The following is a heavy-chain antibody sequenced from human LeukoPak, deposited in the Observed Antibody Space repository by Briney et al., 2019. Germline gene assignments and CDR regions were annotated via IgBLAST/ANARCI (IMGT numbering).Heavy chain of an antibody. CDR2: IYYSGST. D-gene: IGHD3-3*01. V-gene: IGHV4-39*01. CDR3: ARHVPYYDFWSGYPISPFDY. J-gene: IGHJ4*02. CDR1: GGSISGSSYC. Sequence: SETLSLTRTVSGGSISGSSYCWGWIRQPPGKGLEWIGSIYYSGSTYYNPSLKSRDTISVDTSKNQFSLKLSSVTAADTAVYYCARHVPYYDFWSGYPISPFDYWGQGTLVTVSS.